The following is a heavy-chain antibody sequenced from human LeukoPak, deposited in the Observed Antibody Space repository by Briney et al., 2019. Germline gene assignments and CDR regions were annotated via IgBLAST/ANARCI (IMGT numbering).Heavy chain of an antibody. V-gene: IGHV1-18*01. CDR2: ISAYNGNT. CDR1: GYTFNIYG. Sequence: ASVKVSCKASGYTFNIYGIGWVRQAPGQGLEWMGWISAYNGNTNYAQKLQGRGAMTTDTSTSTAYMELRSLRSDDTAVYYCARGGYSYGYMGYFDYWGQATLVSVSS. J-gene: IGHJ4*02. CDR3: ARGGYSYGYMGYFDY. D-gene: IGHD5-18*01.